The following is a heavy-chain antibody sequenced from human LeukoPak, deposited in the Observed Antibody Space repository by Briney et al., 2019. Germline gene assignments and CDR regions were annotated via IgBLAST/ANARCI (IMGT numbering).Heavy chain of an antibody. J-gene: IGHJ1*01. CDR2: INPNSGGT. V-gene: IGHV1-2*02. Sequence: ASVKVSCKASGYTFTGYYMHWVRQAPGQGLEWMGLINPNSGGTNYAQKFQGRVTMTRDTSISTAYMELSRLRSDDTAVYYCAREDYGDYSVYFQHWGQGTLVTVSS. CDR1: GYTFTGYY. D-gene: IGHD4-17*01. CDR3: AREDYGDYSVYFQH.